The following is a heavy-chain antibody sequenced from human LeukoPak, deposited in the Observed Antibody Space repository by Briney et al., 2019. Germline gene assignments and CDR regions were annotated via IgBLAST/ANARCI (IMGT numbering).Heavy chain of an antibody. Sequence: SETLSLTCTVSGGSISSSSHYWGWIRQPPGQGLEWIVTIFYSGKTYYNPTLKSRVTISVDTSKNQFSLKLSSVTAADTAVYFCARHGYCGSSNCYVVFDYWGQGTLVTVSS. J-gene: IGHJ4*02. D-gene: IGHD2-2*03. CDR1: GGSISSSSHY. CDR3: ARHGYCGSSNCYVVFDY. CDR2: IFYSGKT. V-gene: IGHV4-39*01.